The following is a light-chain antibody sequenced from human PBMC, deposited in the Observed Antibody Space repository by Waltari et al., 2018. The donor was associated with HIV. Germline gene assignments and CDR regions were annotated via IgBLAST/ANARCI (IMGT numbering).Light chain of an antibody. CDR3: QSYDNALSGSL. V-gene: IGLV1-40*01. CDR1: TSNIGAGYD. J-gene: IGLJ2*01. CDR2: GTP. Sequence: QSVLTQPPSVSGAPGQRVTISCTGTTSNIGAGYDVHWYQQLPGTAPKLLVFGTPNRPSGVPARLSGSKSGTSASLAITGLQAGDEGDYYCQSYDNALSGSLFGGVTKVTVL.